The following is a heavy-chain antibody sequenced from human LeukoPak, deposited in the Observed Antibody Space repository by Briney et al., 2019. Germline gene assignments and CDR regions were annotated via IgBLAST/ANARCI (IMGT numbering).Heavy chain of an antibody. CDR2: MYYSGGT. J-gene: IGHJ3*02. V-gene: IGHV4-61*08. CDR1: GGSISSGGYY. D-gene: IGHD1-26*01. Sequence: SETLSLTCTVSGGSISSGGYYWTWIRQSPGKGLAWIGYMYYSGGTNYNPSLKSRVTISVDTSKNQFSLKLTSVTAADTAVYYCARVRRYSGRSDVFDIWGQGTMVTVSS. CDR3: ARVRRYSGRSDVFDI.